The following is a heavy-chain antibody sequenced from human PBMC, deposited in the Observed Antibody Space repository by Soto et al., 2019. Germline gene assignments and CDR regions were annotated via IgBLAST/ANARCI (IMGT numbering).Heavy chain of an antibody. CDR3: ARDHYDFWSGYYYYYYGMDV. D-gene: IGHD3-3*01. V-gene: IGHV3-7*01. J-gene: IGHJ6*02. CDR1: GFTFSSYW. CDR2: IKQDGSEK. Sequence: GGSLRLSCAASGFTFSSYWMSWVRQAPGKGLEWVANIKQDGSEKYYVDSVKGRFTISRDNAKNSLYLQMNSLRAEDTAVYYCARDHYDFWSGYYYYYYGMDVWGQGTTVTVSS.